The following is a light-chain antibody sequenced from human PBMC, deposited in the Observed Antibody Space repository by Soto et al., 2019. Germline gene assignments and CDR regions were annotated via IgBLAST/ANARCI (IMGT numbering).Light chain of an antibody. CDR1: SSNIGAGYD. J-gene: IGLJ3*02. CDR3: QSYDSSLSGSV. Sequence: QSVLTQPPSVSGAPGQRVTISCTGSSSNIGAGYDVHWYQQLPGTAPKLLIYGNSNRPSGVPDRFSGSKSGTSASLAITGLQAEHAADYYCQSYDSSLSGSVFGGGTKLTVL. CDR2: GNS. V-gene: IGLV1-40*01.